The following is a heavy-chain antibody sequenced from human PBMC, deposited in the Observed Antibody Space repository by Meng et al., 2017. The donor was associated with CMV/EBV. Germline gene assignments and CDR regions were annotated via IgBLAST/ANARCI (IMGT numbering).Heavy chain of an antibody. Sequence: TSYYRHWVRQAPGQGLEWMGIINPSGGSTSCAQKFQGRVTMTRDTSTSTVYMELSSLRSEDTAVYYCARDSLMITFGGVIVIPNWFDPWGQGTLVTVSS. CDR2: INPSGGST. V-gene: IGHV1-46*01. D-gene: IGHD3-16*02. CDR1: TSYY. CDR3: ARDSLMITFGGVIVIPNWFDP. J-gene: IGHJ5*02.